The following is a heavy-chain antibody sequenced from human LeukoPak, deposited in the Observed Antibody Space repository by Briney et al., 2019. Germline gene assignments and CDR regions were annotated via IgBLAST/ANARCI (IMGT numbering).Heavy chain of an antibody. J-gene: IGHJ4*02. CDR1: GFTFSSYA. D-gene: IGHD2-15*01. V-gene: IGHV3-23*01. CDR3: AKQKGYCSGGSCYYSDY. CDR2: LSGSGAST. Sequence: GGSLTLSCAASGFTFSSYAMSWVRQAPGKGLEWVSTLSGSGASTSYADSVKGRFTISRDNSKNTLYLQMNSLRAEDTARYYCAKQKGYCSGGSCYYSDYWGQGTLVTVSS.